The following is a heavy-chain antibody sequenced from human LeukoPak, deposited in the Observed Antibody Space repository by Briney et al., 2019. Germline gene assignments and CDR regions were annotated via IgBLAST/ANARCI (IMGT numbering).Heavy chain of an antibody. CDR2: IYSCGST. J-gene: IGHJ6*02. D-gene: IGHD1-1*01. CDR1: GFTVSSNY. Sequence: PGGSLRLSCAASGFTVSSNYMSWVRQAPGKGLEWVSVIYSCGSTYYADSVKGRFTISRDNSKNTLYLQMNSLRAEDTAIYYCAKDLWNAPGGEFFYYGMDVWGQGTTVTVSS. CDR3: AKDLWNAPGGEFFYYGMDV. V-gene: IGHV3-53*01.